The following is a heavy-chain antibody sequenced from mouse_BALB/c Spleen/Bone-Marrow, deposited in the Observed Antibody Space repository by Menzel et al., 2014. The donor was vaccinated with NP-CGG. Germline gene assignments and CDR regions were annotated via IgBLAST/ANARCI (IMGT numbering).Heavy chain of an antibody. CDR2: IRSKSNNYAT. CDR1: GFTFNTYA. D-gene: IGHD2-1*01. J-gene: IGHJ4*01. V-gene: IGHV10-1*02. Sequence: VQLQQSGGGLVQPKGSLKLSCAASGFTFNTYAMNWVRQAPGKGLEWVARIRSKSNNYATYYADSVKDRFTISRDDSQSMLYLQMNNLKTEDTATYYCVRQALYGNYLYAMDYWGQGTSVTVSS. CDR3: VRQALYGNYLYAMDY.